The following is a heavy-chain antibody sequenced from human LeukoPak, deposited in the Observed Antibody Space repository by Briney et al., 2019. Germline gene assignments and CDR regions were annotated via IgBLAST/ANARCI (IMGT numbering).Heavy chain of an antibody. D-gene: IGHD3-10*01. V-gene: IGHV3-66*01. J-gene: IGHJ4*02. CDR1: GFSVSRNY. CDR2: IYSGGNT. Sequence: PGGSLRLSCAASGFSVSRNYMNWVRQSPGKGLEWIPVIYSGGNTYYADSVKGRFTISRDNSKNTLYLQMNSLRADDTAVCYCVRGSPTMVLYFFDYWGQGTLVTVSS. CDR3: VRGSPTMVLYFFDY.